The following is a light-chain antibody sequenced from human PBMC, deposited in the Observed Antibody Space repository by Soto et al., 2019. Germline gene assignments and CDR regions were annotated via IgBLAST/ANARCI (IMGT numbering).Light chain of an antibody. CDR3: MQHLENFRK. J-gene: IGKJ1*01. CDR1: ARLLHKNGYNY. Sequence: IVMTQSPLSLSVTPGEAASISCMSSARLLHKNGYNYVDWYMQKPGQSPQLLIYLGSNRASGVPDRFSGSGSDTYFTLEISRVEADDVGVYYCMQHLENFRKFRQGTKVDIK. V-gene: IGKV2-28*01. CDR2: LGS.